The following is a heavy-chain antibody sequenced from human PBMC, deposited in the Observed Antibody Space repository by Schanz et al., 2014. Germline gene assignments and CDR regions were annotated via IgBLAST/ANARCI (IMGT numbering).Heavy chain of an antibody. V-gene: IGHV3-23*04. Sequence: EVQVVESGGGFVQPGGSLRLSCAASGFTFSSYVMNWVRQAPGRGLEWVSFISASGDSTSYADSVKGRFTTSRATSKTTQHQNINRLTDEATAMYYSARTVHYSFGLDVWGQGATVTVSS. J-gene: IGHJ6*02. CDR1: GFTFSSYV. CDR2: ISASGDST. D-gene: IGHD2-15*01. CDR3: ARTVHYSFGLDV.